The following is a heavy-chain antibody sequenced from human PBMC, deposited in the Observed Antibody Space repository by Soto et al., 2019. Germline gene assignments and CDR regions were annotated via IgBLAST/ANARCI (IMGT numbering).Heavy chain of an antibody. Sequence: EVQLVESGGGLVKPGGSLRLSCAASGISFNDAWISWVRQAPGQGLEWTGRIRSRSVGATTDYAAPVKGRLTLSRDDSQNTVSLQMNILKTEDTGVYYCTTGPPVRGHCSGGSCYWGQGTLVTVSS. V-gene: IGHV3-15*01. CDR2: IRSRSVGATT. J-gene: IGHJ4*02. CDR3: TTGPPVRGHCSGGSCY. D-gene: IGHD2-15*01. CDR1: GISFNDAW.